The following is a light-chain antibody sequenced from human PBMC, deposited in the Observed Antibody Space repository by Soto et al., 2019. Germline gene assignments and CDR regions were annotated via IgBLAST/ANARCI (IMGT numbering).Light chain of an antibody. J-gene: IGLJ3*02. CDR3: QCFDNNNFTWV. CDR1: SGSVASNY. Sequence: NFMLTQPHSVSESPGKTVTISCTRSSGSVASNYVQWYQRRPGSAPRLLFYEDDQRSAGVPDRFSGSIDSSSNSASLTVSGLKPEDEADYYCQCFDNNNFTWVFGGGTKVTVL. V-gene: IGLV6-57*03. CDR2: EDD.